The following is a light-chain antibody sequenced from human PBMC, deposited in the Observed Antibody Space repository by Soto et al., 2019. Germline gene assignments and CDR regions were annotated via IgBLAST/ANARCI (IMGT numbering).Light chain of an antibody. CDR1: SSDVGAYNY. CDR2: EVS. CDR3: SSYTSSSTWL. V-gene: IGLV2-14*03. J-gene: IGLJ3*02. Sequence: QSALTQPASVSGSPGQSITISCTGTSSDVGAYNYVSWYQQHPVKAPKLMIYEVSNRPSGVSNRFSGSKSANTASLTISGLQAGDEADYYCSSYTSSSTWLFGGGTKLTVL.